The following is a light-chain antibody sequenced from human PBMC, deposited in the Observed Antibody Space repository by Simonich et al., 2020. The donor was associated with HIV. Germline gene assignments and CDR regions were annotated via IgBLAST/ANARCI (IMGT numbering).Light chain of an antibody. Sequence: EIVMTQSPATLSVSPGARATLPCRASQSVSPNLARYQQKPGQAPRLLIYGASTRATGIPERFSGSGSGTDFTLTINRLEPEDFAVYYCQQYNNWPGTFGQGTKLEIK. J-gene: IGKJ2*01. CDR1: QSVSPN. CDR2: GAS. CDR3: QQYNNWPGT. V-gene: IGKV3-15*01.